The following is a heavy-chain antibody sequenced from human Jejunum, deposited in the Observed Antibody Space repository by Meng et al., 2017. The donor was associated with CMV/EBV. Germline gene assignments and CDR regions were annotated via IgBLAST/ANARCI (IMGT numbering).Heavy chain of an antibody. Sequence: AASGYTIRTYPIRWVRQAPGKGLEWVAGVSTDGATTYQADSVKGRFSISRDNSKNTVYLQMNSLRREDTAVYFCARENDYRNYFDSWGRGTLVTVSS. D-gene: IGHD4-11*01. CDR3: ARENDYRNYFDS. CDR2: VSTDGATT. V-gene: IGHV3-30-3*01. CDR1: GYTIRTYP. J-gene: IGHJ4*02.